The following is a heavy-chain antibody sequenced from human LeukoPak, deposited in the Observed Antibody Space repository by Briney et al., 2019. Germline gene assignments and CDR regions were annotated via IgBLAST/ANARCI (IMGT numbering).Heavy chain of an antibody. Sequence: ASVKVSCKASGYTFTSYGLSWVRQAPGQGLEWMGWISAYNGNTNYAQKLQGRVTMTTDTSTSTAYMELRSLRSDDTAVYYCARDPDLGYCSGGSCRLDFDYWGQGTLVTVSS. CDR3: ARDPDLGYCSGGSCRLDFDY. CDR1: GYTFTSYG. CDR2: ISAYNGNT. D-gene: IGHD2-15*01. J-gene: IGHJ4*02. V-gene: IGHV1-18*01.